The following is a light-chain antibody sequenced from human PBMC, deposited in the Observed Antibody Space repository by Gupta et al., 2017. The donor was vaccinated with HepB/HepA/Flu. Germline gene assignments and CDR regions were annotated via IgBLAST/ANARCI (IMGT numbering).Light chain of an antibody. Sequence: QSALTQPASFSGSPGQSITISCTGTESDIGAYNYVSWYQHYPGKAPKVIMYEVTNRPSGVSGRFAGSKSGSAAFLTTSGLQAEDEAYYYCMSYKGNNARVFGTGTKVTVL. CDR1: ESDIGAYNY. V-gene: IGLV2-14*01. CDR3: MSYKGNNARV. CDR2: EVT. J-gene: IGLJ1*01.